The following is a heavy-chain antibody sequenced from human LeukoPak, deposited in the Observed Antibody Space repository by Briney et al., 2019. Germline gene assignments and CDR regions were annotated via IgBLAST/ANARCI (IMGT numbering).Heavy chain of an antibody. CDR3: AREGHLVRGVNY. CDR1: GGTFSSYA. CDR2: IIPILGIA. D-gene: IGHD3-10*01. V-gene: IGHV1-69*04. Sequence: ASVKVSCKASGGTFSSYAISWVRQAPGQGVEWMGRIIPILGIANYAQKFQGRVTITADKSTSTAYMELSSLRSEDTAVYYCAREGHLVRGVNYWGQGTLVTVSS. J-gene: IGHJ4*02.